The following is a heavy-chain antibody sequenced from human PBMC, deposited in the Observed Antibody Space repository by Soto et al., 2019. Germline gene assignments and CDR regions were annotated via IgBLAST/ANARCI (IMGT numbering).Heavy chain of an antibody. CDR1: GFTFSSYA. J-gene: IGHJ4*02. CDR2: ISGSGGST. D-gene: IGHD3-22*01. V-gene: IGHV3-23*01. Sequence: EVQLLESGGGLVQPGGYLRLSCAASGFTFSSYAMSWVRQTPGKGLEWVSAISGSGGSTYYADSVKGRFTISRDNSKNTLYLQMNSLRAEDTAVYYCANPSHYYDSSAYAVGWGQGTLVTVSS. CDR3: ANPSHYYDSSAYAVG.